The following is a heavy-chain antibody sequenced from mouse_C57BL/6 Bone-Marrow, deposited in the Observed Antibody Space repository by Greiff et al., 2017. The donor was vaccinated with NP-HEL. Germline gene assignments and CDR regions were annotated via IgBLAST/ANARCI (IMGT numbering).Heavy chain of an antibody. CDR3: ARNECIYYANWYIDV. V-gene: IGHV1-54*01. CDR2: INPGSGGT. D-gene: IGHD1-1*01. CDR1: GYAFTNYL. Sequence: QVQLQQPEAELVQPGASMKVSCKASGYAFTNYLIAWVQQRPGQGLEWIGVINPGSGGTNYHEKFKGQSTLTADNSDSIAYLQLSSLTSEDSAVYFCARNECIYYANWYIDVWGTGTTVTVSS. J-gene: IGHJ1*03.